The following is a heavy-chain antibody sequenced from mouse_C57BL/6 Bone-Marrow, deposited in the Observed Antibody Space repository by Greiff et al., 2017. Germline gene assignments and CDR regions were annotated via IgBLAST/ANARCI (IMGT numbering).Heavy chain of an antibody. CDR3: ARDQDGSSYWYFDV. CDR1: GFTFSSYA. CDR2: ISDGGSYT. J-gene: IGHJ1*03. V-gene: IGHV5-4*01. Sequence: EVKLVESGGGLVKPGGSLKLSCAASGFTFSSYAMSWVRQTPEKRLEWVATISDGGSYTYYPDNVKGRFTISRDNAKNNLYLQMSHLKSEDTAMYDCARDQDGSSYWYFDVWGTGTTVTVSS. D-gene: IGHD1-1*01.